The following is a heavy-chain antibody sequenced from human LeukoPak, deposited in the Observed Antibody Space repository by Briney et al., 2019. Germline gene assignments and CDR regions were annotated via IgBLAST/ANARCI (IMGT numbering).Heavy chain of an antibody. Sequence: GGSLRLSCAASGFTFSNYWIHWVRQAPGKGLVWVSRINSDGSSTSYADSVKGRFTISRDNAKNTLYLQMNNLRADDTAFYYCADHRTPDRYNWNYLDYWGQGTLVAVSS. CDR3: ADHRTPDRYNWNYLDY. CDR2: INSDGSST. V-gene: IGHV3-74*01. CDR1: GFTFSNYW. J-gene: IGHJ4*02. D-gene: IGHD1-20*01.